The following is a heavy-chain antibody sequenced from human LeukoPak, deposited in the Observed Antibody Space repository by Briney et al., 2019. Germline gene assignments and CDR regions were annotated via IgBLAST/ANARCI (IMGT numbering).Heavy chain of an antibody. CDR3: AVYDFWSGYPPFDY. CDR1: GFTFSSYS. V-gene: IGHV3-48*01. J-gene: IGHJ4*02. Sequence: GGSLRLSCAASGFTFSSYSMNWVRQAPGKGLEWVSYISSSSTIYYADSVKGRFTISRDNAKNSLYLQMNSLRAEDTAVYYCAVYDFWSGYPPFDYWGQGTLVTVSS. CDR2: ISSSSTI. D-gene: IGHD3-3*01.